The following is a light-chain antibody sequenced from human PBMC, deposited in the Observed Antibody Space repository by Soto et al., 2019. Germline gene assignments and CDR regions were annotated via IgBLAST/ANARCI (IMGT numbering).Light chain of an antibody. Sequence: QSALTQPASVSGSPGQSITISCTGTSSDIGNYNYVSWYQQHPGKAPKLIIYEVNNRPSGVSNRFSGSKSDNTASLTISGLQAEDEADYYCSSYTTVNTLFSFGTGTKVTVL. CDR2: EVN. V-gene: IGLV2-14*01. J-gene: IGLJ1*01. CDR3: SSYTTVNTLFS. CDR1: SSDIGNYNY.